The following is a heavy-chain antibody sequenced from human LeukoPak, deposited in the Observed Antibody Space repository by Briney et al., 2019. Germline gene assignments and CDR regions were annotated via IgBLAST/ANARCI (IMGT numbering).Heavy chain of an antibody. CDR1: GYTFTTYY. J-gene: IGHJ4*02. CDR2: INPSGGST. Sequence: GASVKVSCKASGYTFTTYYMHWVRQAPGQGLEWMGIINPSGGSTSYAQKFQGRVTMTRDTSTSTGYMELSSLRSEDTAVYYCARDSPISGSYYGGLGYWGQGALVTVSS. V-gene: IGHV1-46*01. CDR3: ARDSPISGSYYGGLGY. D-gene: IGHD1-26*01.